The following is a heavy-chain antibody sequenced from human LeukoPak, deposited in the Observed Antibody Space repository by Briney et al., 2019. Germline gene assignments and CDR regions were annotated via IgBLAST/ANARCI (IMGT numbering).Heavy chain of an antibody. CDR2: IYHSGST. Sequence: SETLSLTCTVSGYSISSGYYWGWIRQPPGKGLEWIGSIYHSGSTYHNPSLKSRVTISVDTSKNQFSLKLTSVTAADTAVYYCARDVTVTTAPPRHWFDPWGQGTLVTVSS. J-gene: IGHJ5*02. V-gene: IGHV4-38-2*02. D-gene: IGHD4-17*01. CDR1: GYSISSGYY. CDR3: ARDVTVTTAPPRHWFDP.